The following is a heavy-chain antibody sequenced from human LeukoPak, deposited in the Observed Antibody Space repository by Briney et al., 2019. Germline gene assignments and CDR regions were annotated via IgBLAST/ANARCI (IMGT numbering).Heavy chain of an antibody. V-gene: IGHV3-72*01. D-gene: IGHD6-13*01. Sequence: GGSLRLSCAASGFTFSDHYMDWVRQAPGQGLEWVGRIRNKANSYTTEYAASVKGRFTISRDESMNSLYLQMNSLKTEDTAVYYCTRNTYTNSWYYFDSWGQGTLVTVSS. J-gene: IGHJ4*02. CDR1: GFTFSDHY. CDR2: IRNKANSYTT. CDR3: TRNTYTNSWYYFDS.